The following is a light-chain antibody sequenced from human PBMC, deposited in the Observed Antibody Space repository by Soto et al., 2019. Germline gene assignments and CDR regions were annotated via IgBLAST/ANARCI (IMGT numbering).Light chain of an antibody. J-gene: IGLJ2*01. CDR1: RSNIAGNA. CDR3: AVWDDILNRPV. Sequence: QSVLSQPPSASGTPGQRVTISCSGTRSNIAGNAVNWYQQLPGTAPKLLIFSDSQRPSGVPGRFSASKYGTSASLAISGLQADDEALYHCAVWDDILNRPVFGGGTKLTVL. CDR2: SDS. V-gene: IGLV1-44*01.